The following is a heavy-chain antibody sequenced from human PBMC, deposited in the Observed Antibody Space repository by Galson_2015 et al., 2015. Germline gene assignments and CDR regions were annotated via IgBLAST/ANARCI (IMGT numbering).Heavy chain of an antibody. V-gene: IGHV3-53*01. J-gene: IGHJ6*02. D-gene: IGHD3-10*01. Sequence: SLRLSCAASGFTVSSNYMSWVRQAPGKGLEWVSVIYSGGSTYYADSVKGRFTISRDNSKNTLYLQMNSLRAEDTAVYYCARDRTWGFGEGGMDVWGQGTTVTVSS. CDR2: IYSGGST. CDR1: GFTVSSNY. CDR3: ARDRTWGFGEGGMDV.